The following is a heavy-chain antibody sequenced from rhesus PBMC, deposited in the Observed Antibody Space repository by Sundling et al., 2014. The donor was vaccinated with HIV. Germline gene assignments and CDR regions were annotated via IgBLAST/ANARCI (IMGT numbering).Heavy chain of an antibody. CDR3: ARERGSRVDF. CDR1: GGSISGYY. V-gene: IGHV4-165*02. CDR2: IGGSGGNT. J-gene: IGHJ4*01. D-gene: IGHD5-42*01. Sequence: QLQLQESGPGLMKPSETLSLTCAVSGGSISGYYWNWIRQPPGKGLEWIGYIGGSGGNTFYNPSLKSRVTFSMDTSKNQFSLRLNSVTAADTAVYFCARERGSRVDFWGQGVLVTVSS.